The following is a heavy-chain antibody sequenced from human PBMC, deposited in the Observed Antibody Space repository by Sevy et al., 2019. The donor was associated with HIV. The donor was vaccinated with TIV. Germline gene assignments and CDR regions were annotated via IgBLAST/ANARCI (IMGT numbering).Heavy chain of an antibody. J-gene: IGHJ4*02. Sequence: GGCLRLSCAASGFTFSNYDMSWVRQAPGKGLEWISNIRSDSSSTWYTDSVKGRFTISRDKAKNSLYLEMDTLRAEDTAVYYCVRDSAYAFDYWGQGTLVTVSS. CDR2: IRSDSSST. CDR3: VRDSAYAFDY. CDR1: GFTFSNYD. V-gene: IGHV3-48*03. D-gene: IGHD3-10*01.